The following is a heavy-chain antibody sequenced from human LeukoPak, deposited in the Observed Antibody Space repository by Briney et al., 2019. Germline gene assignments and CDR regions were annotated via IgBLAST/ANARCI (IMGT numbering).Heavy chain of an antibody. J-gene: IGHJ2*01. CDR1: GFTFSTYG. Sequence: PGESLRLSCAASGFTFSTYGMYWVRQAPGKGLECVSTIGGSGGNIFLADSVKGRFTISRDNSGDTLYLQMNSLRAEDTALYYCATELRRDGYNMGRPGYFDLWGRGTLVSVSS. CDR3: ATELRRDGYNMGRPGYFDL. D-gene: IGHD5-24*01. V-gene: IGHV3-23*01. CDR2: IGGSGGNI.